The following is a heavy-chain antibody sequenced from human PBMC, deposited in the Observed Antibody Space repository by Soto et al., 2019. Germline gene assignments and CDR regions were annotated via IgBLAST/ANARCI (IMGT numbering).Heavy chain of an antibody. J-gene: IGHJ4*02. CDR3: ARSIKGVVVIAHFDY. D-gene: IGHD3-22*01. CDR2: IYYSGST. Sequence: ALSLACPVSGCSISSGGYYWSWIRQHPGKGLEWIGYIYYSGSTYYNPSLKSRVTISVDTSKNQFSLKLSSVTAADTAVYYCARSIKGVVVIAHFDYWGQGTLVTVSS. CDR1: GCSISSGGYY. V-gene: IGHV4-31*03.